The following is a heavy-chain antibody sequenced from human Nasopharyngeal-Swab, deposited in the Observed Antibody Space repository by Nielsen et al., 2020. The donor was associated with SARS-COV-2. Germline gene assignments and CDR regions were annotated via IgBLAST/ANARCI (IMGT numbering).Heavy chain of an antibody. Sequence: SATLSLTCTVSGGSISSSSYYWGWIRQPPGKGLEWIGSIYYSGSTYYNPSLKSRVTISVDTSKNQFSLKLSSVTAADTAVYYCARHLRDGVVVAAPYYFDYWGQGTLVTVSS. CDR2: IYYSGST. V-gene: IGHV4-39*01. CDR3: ARHLRDGVVVAAPYYFDY. CDR1: GGSISSSSYY. J-gene: IGHJ4*02. D-gene: IGHD2-15*01.